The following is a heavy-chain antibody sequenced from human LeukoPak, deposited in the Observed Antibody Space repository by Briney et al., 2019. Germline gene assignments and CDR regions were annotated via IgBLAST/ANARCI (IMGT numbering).Heavy chain of an antibody. Sequence: GGSLRLSCAASGFTFSSYSMNWVRQAPGKGLEWVSSITSSSSYIYYADSVKGRFSISRDNAKNALYLQMNSLRAEDTAVYYCAKDGTSYYYIYYWGQGTLVTVSS. D-gene: IGHD2/OR15-2a*01. CDR1: GFTFSSYS. V-gene: IGHV3-21*01. J-gene: IGHJ4*02. CDR3: AKDGTSYYYIYY. CDR2: ITSSSSYI.